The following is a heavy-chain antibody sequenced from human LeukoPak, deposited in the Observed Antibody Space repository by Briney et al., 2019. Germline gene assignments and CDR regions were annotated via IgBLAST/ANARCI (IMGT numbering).Heavy chain of an antibody. V-gene: IGHV1-8*01. CDR3: ARDYGDNSGWFDP. CDR2: MSPNSGNT. D-gene: IGHD4-23*01. Sequence: ASVKVSCKASGYTFTSYDINWVRQATGQELEWMGWMSPNSGNTGYAQKFQGRISMTRSTSIDTAYMESSSLTSEDTAVYYCARDYGDNSGWFDPWGQGTLVTVSS. J-gene: IGHJ5*02. CDR1: GYTFTSYD.